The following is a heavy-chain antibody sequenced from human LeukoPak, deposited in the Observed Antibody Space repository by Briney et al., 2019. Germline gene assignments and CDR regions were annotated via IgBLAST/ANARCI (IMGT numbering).Heavy chain of an antibody. D-gene: IGHD2-21*02. Sequence: GASEKVSCKASGGTFSSYAISWVRQAPGQGLEWMGGIIPIFGTANYAQKFQGRVTITADESTSTAYMELSSLRSEDTAVYYCASNHFCGGDCYSTHYWGQGTLVTVSS. CDR2: IIPIFGTA. J-gene: IGHJ4*02. V-gene: IGHV1-69*13. CDR1: GGTFSSYA. CDR3: ASNHFCGGDCYSTHY.